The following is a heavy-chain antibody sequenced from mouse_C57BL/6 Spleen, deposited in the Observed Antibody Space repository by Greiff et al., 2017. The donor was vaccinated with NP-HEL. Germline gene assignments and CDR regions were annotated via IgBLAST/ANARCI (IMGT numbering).Heavy chain of an antibody. CDR3: ARYGNSFDY. CDR1: GFTFTDYY. J-gene: IGHJ2*01. V-gene: IGHV7-3*01. Sequence: EVKVEESGGGLVQPGGSLSLSCAASGFTFTDYYMSWVRQPPGKALEWLGFIRNKANGYTTEYSASVKGRFTISRDNSQSILYLQMNALGAEDSATYYCARYGNSFDYGGQGTTLTVSS. CDR2: IRNKANGYTT.